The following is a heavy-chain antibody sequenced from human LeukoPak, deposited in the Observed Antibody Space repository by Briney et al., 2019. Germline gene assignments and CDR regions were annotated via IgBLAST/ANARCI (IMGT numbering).Heavy chain of an antibody. J-gene: IGHJ4*02. D-gene: IGHD2-2*01. V-gene: IGHV3-48*03. Sequence: GGSLRLSCAASGFTFSSYEMNWVRQAPGQGLEWVSYISSSGSTIYYADSVKGRFTISRDNAKNSLYLQMNSLRAEDTAVYYCARERYCSSTSCYAGDSTIFDYWGQGILVTVSS. CDR1: GFTFSSYE. CDR3: ARERYCSSTSCYAGDSTIFDY. CDR2: ISSSGSTI.